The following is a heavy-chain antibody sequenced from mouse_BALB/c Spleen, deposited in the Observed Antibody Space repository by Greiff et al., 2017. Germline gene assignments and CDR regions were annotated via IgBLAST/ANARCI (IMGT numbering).Heavy chain of an antibody. D-gene: IGHD1-1*01. CDR2: ISSGGGST. CDR3: ASAYCYGSSYGAMDY. V-gene: IGHV5-12-1*01. J-gene: IGHJ4*01. CDR1: GFAFSSYD. Sequence: EVMLVESGGGLVKPGGSLKLSCAASGFAFSSYDMSWVRQTPEKRLEWVAYISSGGGSTYYPDTVKGRFTISRDNAKNTLYLQMSSLKSEDTAMYYCASAYCYGSSYGAMDYWGQGTSVTVSS.